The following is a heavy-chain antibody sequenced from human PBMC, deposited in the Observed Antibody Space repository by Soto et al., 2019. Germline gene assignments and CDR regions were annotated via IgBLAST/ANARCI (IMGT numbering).Heavy chain of an antibody. V-gene: IGHV3-21*01. D-gene: IGHD3-3*01. Sequence: GGSLRLSCAASGFTFSSYSMNWVRQAPGKGLEWVSSISSSSYIYYADSVKGRFTISRDNAKNSLYLQMNSLRAEDTAVYYCARDQITIFGVDTYYFDYWGQGTLVTVSS. CDR3: ARDQITIFGVDTYYFDY. CDR2: ISSSSYI. CDR1: GFTFSSYS. J-gene: IGHJ4*02.